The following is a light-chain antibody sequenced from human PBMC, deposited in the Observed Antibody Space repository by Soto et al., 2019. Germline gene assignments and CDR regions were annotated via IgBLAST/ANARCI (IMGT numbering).Light chain of an antibody. CDR1: QSVSSF. J-gene: IGKJ1*01. CDR3: QQYNDWWT. V-gene: IGKV3-15*01. Sequence: EIVFAQSPATLSLSPGEGATLSCRASQSVSSFLAWYQHKPGQPPRLLMYDASTRATGVPARFSGSGSGTEFTLTISSLQSEDFAVYYCQQYNDWWTFGQGTKVDIK. CDR2: DAS.